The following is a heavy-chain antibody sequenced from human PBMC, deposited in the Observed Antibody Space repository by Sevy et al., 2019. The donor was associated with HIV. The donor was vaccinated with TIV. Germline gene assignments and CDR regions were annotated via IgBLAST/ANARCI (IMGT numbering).Heavy chain of an antibody. D-gene: IGHD6-25*01. CDR1: GFSFSIHS. CDR2: ILHDGSRQ. J-gene: IGHJ4*02. V-gene: IGHV3-30*04. CDR3: ARDSNVYDSGGSLDS. Sequence: GGSLRLSCTASGFSFSIHSRHWVRQAPGKGLEWVSFILHDGSRQDYADSVKGRFIISRDNSKNTVYLEMSGLRPEDTATYYCARDSNVYDSGGSLDSWGQGTLVTVSS.